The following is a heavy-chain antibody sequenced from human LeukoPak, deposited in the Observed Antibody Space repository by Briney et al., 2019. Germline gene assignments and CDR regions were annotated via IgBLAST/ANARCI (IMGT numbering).Heavy chain of an antibody. V-gene: IGHV4-59*01. D-gene: IGHD3-22*01. J-gene: IGHJ4*02. CDR1: GGSISSYY. CDR3: ARGVYEYPYYYDSSGYYYFDY. Sequence: PSETLSLTCTVSGGSISSYYWSWIRQPPGKGLEWIGCIYYSGSTNYNPSLKSRVTISVDTSKNQFSLKLSSVTAADTAVYYCARGVYEYPYYYDSSGYYYFDYWGQGTLVTVSS. CDR2: IYYSGST.